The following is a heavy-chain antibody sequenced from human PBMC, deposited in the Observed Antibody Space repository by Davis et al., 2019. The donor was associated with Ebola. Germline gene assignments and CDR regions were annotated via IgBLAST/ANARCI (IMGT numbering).Heavy chain of an antibody. CDR1: GYTFTSYG. D-gene: IGHD2-15*01. J-gene: IGHJ6*02. V-gene: IGHV1-69*05. CDR2: IIPIFGTA. Sequence: AASVKVSCKASGYTFTSYGISWVRQAPGQGLEWMGGIIPIFGTANYAQKFQGRVTITRDTSASTAYMELSSLRSEDTAVYYCARGEIVVVVAATTDYYYYYGMDVWGQGTTVTVSS. CDR3: ARGEIVVVVAATTDYYYYYGMDV.